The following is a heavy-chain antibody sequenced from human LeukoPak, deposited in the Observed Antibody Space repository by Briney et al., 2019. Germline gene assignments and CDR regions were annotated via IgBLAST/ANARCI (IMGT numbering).Heavy chain of an antibody. J-gene: IGHJ4*02. CDR1: GHIFTGYY. CDR2: INPNSGGT. Sequence: ASVKVSCTASGHIFTGYYMHWVRQAPGQGLEWMGWINPNSGGTNYAQKFQGRVTMTRDTSISTAYMELSRLRSDDTAVYYCARDRRSSGWYYHYWGQGTLVTVSS. D-gene: IGHD6-19*01. CDR3: ARDRRSSGWYYHY. V-gene: IGHV1-2*02.